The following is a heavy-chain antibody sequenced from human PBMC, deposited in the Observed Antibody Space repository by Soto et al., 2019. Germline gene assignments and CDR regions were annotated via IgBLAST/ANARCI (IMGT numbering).Heavy chain of an antibody. CDR3: ARTEYDNNGHDD. CDR1: GASISTYY. D-gene: IGHD3-22*01. J-gene: IGHJ4*02. Sequence: AESLSLTCTVSGASISTYYWSWFRQPPGKALEWIGYIYNGGSTNQNPSLKSRDSISKDTSKNQFSLRLRSVTTADTAVYHCARTEYDNNGHDDWGPGTLVTVSS. V-gene: IGHV4-59*01. CDR2: IYNGGST.